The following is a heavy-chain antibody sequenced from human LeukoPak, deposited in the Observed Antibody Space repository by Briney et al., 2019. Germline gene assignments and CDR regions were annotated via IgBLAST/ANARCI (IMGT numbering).Heavy chain of an antibody. CDR1: GGTFSSYA. Sequence: ASVKVSCKASGGTFSSYAISWVRQAPGQGLEWRGGIIPIFGTANYAQKFQGRVTITADESTSTAYMELSSLRSEDTAVYYCARVYDTAMAYFDYWGQGTLVTVSS. V-gene: IGHV1-69*13. J-gene: IGHJ4*02. CDR3: ARVYDTAMAYFDY. D-gene: IGHD5-18*01. CDR2: IIPIFGTA.